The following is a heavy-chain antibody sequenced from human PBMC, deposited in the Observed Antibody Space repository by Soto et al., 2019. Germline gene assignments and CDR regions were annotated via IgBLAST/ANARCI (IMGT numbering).Heavy chain of an antibody. CDR2: ISSSSSYI. CDR1: GFTFSSYS. D-gene: IGHD3-22*01. CDR3: ARSPDPLIVVVITSNWFDP. Sequence: PXGSLRLSCSAAGFTFSSYSMNWVRQAPGKGLEWVSSISSSSSYIYYADSVKGRFTISRDNAKNSLYLQMNSLRAEDTAVYYCARSPDPLIVVVITSNWFDPWGQGNLVTVSS. J-gene: IGHJ5*02. V-gene: IGHV3-21*01.